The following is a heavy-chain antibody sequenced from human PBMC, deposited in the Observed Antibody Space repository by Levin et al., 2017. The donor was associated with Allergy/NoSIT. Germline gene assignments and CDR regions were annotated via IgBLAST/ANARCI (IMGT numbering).Heavy chain of an antibody. CDR2: INPNSGGT. CDR1: GYTFTGYY. J-gene: IGHJ4*02. V-gene: IGHV1-2*02. Sequence: ASVKVSCKASGYTFTGYYMHWVRQAPGQGLEWMGWINPNSGGTNYAQKFQGRVTMTRDTSISTAYMELSRLRSDDTAVYYCARLRYFDWARYGFDYWGQGTLVTVSS. CDR3: ARLRYFDWARYGFDY. D-gene: IGHD3-9*01.